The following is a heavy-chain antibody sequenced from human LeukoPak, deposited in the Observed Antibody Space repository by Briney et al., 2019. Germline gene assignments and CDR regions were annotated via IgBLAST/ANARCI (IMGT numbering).Heavy chain of an antibody. V-gene: IGHV1-69*13. D-gene: IGHD3-22*01. CDR2: IIPIFGTA. CDR3: ARDVYYDSSGYYPGNAFDI. J-gene: IGHJ3*02. Sequence: SVKVSCKASGCTFSSYAISWVRQAPGQGLEWMGGIIPIFGTANYAQKFQGRVTITADESTSTAYMELRSLRSDDTAVYYCARDVYYDSSGYYPGNAFDIWGQGTMVTVSS. CDR1: GCTFSSYA.